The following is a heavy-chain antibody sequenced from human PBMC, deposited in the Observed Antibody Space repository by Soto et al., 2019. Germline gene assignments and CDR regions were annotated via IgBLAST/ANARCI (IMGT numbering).Heavy chain of an antibody. CDR2: ISYDGSNK. CDR3: ARETMITFGGAVDY. Sequence: QVQLAESGGGVVQPGRSLRLSCAASGFTFSSYAVHWVRQAPGKGLEWVAIISYDGSNKYYADSVKGRFTISRDNSKNTLYLQMNSLRAEDTAVYYCARETMITFGGAVDYWGQGTLVTVSS. D-gene: IGHD3-16*01. J-gene: IGHJ4*02. V-gene: IGHV3-30-3*01. CDR1: GFTFSSYA.